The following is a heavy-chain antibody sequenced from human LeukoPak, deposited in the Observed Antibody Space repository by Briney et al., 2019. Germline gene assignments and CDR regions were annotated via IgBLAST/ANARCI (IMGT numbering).Heavy chain of an antibody. Sequence: ASVKVSCKASGYTFTDYVIHWVRQAPGQRLEWMGWISTGSANRKYSQKFQGRVTFTRDTSASIVYTDLSSLRSEDTALYYCARNRGSYLVPYWGQGTLVTVSS. V-gene: IGHV1-3*04. CDR3: ARNRGSYLVPY. J-gene: IGHJ4*02. CDR1: GYTFTDYV. CDR2: ISTGSANR. D-gene: IGHD1-26*01.